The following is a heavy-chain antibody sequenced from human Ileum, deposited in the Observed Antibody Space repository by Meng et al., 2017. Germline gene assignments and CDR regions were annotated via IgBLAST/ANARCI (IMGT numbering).Heavy chain of an antibody. Sequence: GQLVESGGGVVQPGTSLRLSCAASGFTFSSYAMYWVRQAPGKGLEWVAVISSDGANKYYTDSVKGRFTISRDNSKNTLSLQMNSLTAEDTAVYYCARDLLRACDYWGQGTLVTVSS. J-gene: IGHJ4*02. D-gene: IGHD1-26*01. V-gene: IGHV3-30*10. CDR2: ISSDGANK. CDR3: ARDLLRACDY. CDR1: GFTFSSYA.